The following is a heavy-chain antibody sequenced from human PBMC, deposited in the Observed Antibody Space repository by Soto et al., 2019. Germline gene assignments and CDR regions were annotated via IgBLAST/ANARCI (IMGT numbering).Heavy chain of an antibody. CDR1: GFTFSSYA. CDR2: ISGSGGST. Sequence: GGSLRLSCAASGFTFSSYAMSWVRQAPGKGLEWVSAISGSGGSTYYADSVKGRFTISRDNSKNTLYLQMNSLRAEDTAVYYCAKAPTGDYVRYSSGWYDKYIQHWGQGTLVTVSS. D-gene: IGHD6-19*01. J-gene: IGHJ1*01. CDR3: AKAPTGDYVRYSSGWYDKYIQH. V-gene: IGHV3-23*01.